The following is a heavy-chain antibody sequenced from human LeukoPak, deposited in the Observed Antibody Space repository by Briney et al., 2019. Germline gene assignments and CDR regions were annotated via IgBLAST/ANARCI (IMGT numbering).Heavy chain of an antibody. J-gene: IGHJ4*02. Sequence: SETLSLTCTVSGGSISSYYWSWIRQPPGKGLEWIGYIYYSGSTNYNPSLKSRVTISVDTSKNQFSLKLSSVTAADTAVYYCATSNPITMTPFDYWGQGTLVTVSS. V-gene: IGHV4-59*01. CDR1: GGSISSYY. CDR2: IYYSGST. CDR3: ATSNPITMTPFDY. D-gene: IGHD3-22*01.